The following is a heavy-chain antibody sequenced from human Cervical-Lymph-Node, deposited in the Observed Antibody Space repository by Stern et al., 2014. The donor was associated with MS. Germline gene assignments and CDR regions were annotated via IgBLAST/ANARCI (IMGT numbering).Heavy chain of an antibody. J-gene: IGHJ5*02. CDR2: ISYDGDNK. D-gene: IGHD3-22*01. CDR3: AKDPRIYDISGYPDA. CDR1: GFTFSLYD. Sequence: QVQLVESGGGVVQPGRSLRLSCAASGFTFSLYDMHWVRQAPGQGLEWVAAISYDGDNKFYTDSVKGLFTISRDNSKSTLYLQLNSLRPEDTAIYYCAKDPRIYDISGYPDAWGQGTLVTVSS. V-gene: IGHV3-30*18.